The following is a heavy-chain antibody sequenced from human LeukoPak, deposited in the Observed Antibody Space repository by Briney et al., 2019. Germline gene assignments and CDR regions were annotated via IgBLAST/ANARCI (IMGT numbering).Heavy chain of an antibody. J-gene: IGHJ4*02. V-gene: IGHV1-18*04. CDR2: ISAYSGNT. Sequence: ASVNVSCKASGYTFSNFGITWVRQAPGQGLEWMGWISAYSGNTNYAQKLHGRVTMTTDTSTSTAYMELRSLRSDDTAVYYCARVIVAGALMWGQGTLVTVS. D-gene: IGHD1-26*01. CDR1: GYTFSNFG. CDR3: ARVIVAGALM.